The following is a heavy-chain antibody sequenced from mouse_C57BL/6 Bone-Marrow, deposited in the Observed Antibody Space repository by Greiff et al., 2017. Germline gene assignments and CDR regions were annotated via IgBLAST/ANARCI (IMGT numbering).Heavy chain of an antibody. CDR2: IDPEDGDT. V-gene: IGHV14-1*01. CDR3: STPLYYGSSYFDT. Sequence: VQLQQSGAELVRPGASVKLSCTASGFNIKDYYMHWVKQRPEQGLEWIGRIDPEDGDTEYAPKFKGQATMNADSSANTAYLQLSSLTSEDTAVYYVSTPLYYGSSYFDTRVQCTTLTVSS. CDR1: GFNIKDYY. J-gene: IGHJ2*01. D-gene: IGHD1-1*01.